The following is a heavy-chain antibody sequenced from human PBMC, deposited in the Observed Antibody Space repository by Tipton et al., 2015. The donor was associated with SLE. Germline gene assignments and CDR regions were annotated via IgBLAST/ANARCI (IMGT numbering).Heavy chain of an antibody. D-gene: IGHD5-18*01. CDR3: ARTDTADAFDI. CDR2: INHSGST. J-gene: IGHJ3*02. V-gene: IGHV4-34*01. Sequence: TLSLTCTVSGGSISSYYWSWIRQPPGKGLEWIGEINHSGSTNYNPSLKSRVTISVDTSKNQFSLKLSSVTAADTAVYYCARTDTADAFDIWGQGTMVTVSS. CDR1: GGSISSYY.